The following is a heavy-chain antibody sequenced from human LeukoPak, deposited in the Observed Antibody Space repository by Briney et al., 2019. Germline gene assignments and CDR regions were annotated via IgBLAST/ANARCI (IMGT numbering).Heavy chain of an antibody. V-gene: IGHV1-46*04. CDR1: GYTFTNYY. J-gene: IGHJ4*02. D-gene: IGHD2-15*01. CDR2: INPKNPNGGNT. CDR3: ARAADIVVVVAATLDY. Sequence: ASVKVSCKTSGYTFTNYYIHWVRQAPGQGLEWMGLINPKNPNGGNTNYAQKLHGRVTMTRDTSASTVYMELSSLRSEDTAVYYCARAADIVVVVAATLDYWGQGTLVTVSS.